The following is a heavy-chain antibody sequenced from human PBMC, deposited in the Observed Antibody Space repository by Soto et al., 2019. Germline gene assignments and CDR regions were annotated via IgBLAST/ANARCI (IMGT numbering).Heavy chain of an antibody. CDR3: AKDWLERLGVRDYLDY. J-gene: IGHJ4*01. Sequence: PGGYLRLSCAASGFTFSSYAMSWVRQAPGKGLEWVSAISGSGGSTYYADSVKGRFTISRDNSKNTLYLQMNSLRAEDTAVYYCAKDWLERLGVRDYLDYWGHGTLVTTSS. V-gene: IGHV3-23*01. CDR1: GFTFSSYA. CDR2: ISGSGGST. D-gene: IGHD1-1*01.